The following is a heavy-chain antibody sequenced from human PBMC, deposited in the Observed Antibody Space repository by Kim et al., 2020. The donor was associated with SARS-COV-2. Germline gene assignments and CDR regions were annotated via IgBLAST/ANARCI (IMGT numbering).Heavy chain of an antibody. D-gene: IGHD6-13*01. CDR3: ARGREKQLVRFYYYYYGMDV. CDR1: GYTFTSYD. CDR2: MNPNSGNT. V-gene: IGHV1-8*01. Sequence: ASVKVSCKASGYTFTSYDINWVRQATGQGLEWMGWMNPNSGNTGYAQKFQGRVTMTRNTSISTAYMELSSLRSEDTAVYYCARGREKQLVRFYYYYYGMDVWGQGTTVTVSS. J-gene: IGHJ6*02.